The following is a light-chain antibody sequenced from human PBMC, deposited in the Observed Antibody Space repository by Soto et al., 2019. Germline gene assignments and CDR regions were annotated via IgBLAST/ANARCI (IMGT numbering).Light chain of an antibody. V-gene: IGKV1-5*03. Sequence: DIQMTQSPSTLSASVGDTVTITCRASQSLSYWLAWYQQKPGQAPKLLIHKASTVESGVPSRFSGSGSGTEFTLAISSLQSDDFATFYCQQYDRFPYTFGQGTNLEIK. J-gene: IGKJ2*01. CDR3: QQYDRFPYT. CDR2: KAS. CDR1: QSLSYW.